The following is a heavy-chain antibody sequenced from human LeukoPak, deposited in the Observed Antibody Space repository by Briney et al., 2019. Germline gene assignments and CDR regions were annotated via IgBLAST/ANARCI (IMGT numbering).Heavy chain of an antibody. CDR1: GFSLTTSGVG. V-gene: IGHV2-5*02. J-gene: IGHJ4*02. CDR2: IYWDDDK. Sequence: SGPTLVKPTQTLTLTCTFSGFSLTTSGVGVGWLRQPPGKALEWLALIYWDDDKRYSPSLRNRLTITKDTSKNQVVLTMTNMDPVDTATYYCAHRRGMGNYSRDWSTGYFDYWGQGTLVTVSS. D-gene: IGHD6-19*01. CDR3: AHRRGMGNYSRDWSTGYFDY.